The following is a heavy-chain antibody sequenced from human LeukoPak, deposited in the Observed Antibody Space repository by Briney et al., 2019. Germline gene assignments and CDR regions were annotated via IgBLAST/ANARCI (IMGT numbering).Heavy chain of an antibody. D-gene: IGHD3-10*01. CDR1: GGSISSGGYY. V-gene: IGHV4-31*03. Sequence: PSETLSLTCTVSGGSISSGGYYWSWIRQHPGKGLEWIGYIYYSGSTYYNPSLKSRVTISVDTSKNQFSLKLSSVTAADTAVYYCASYGSGSYQGTRTYAFDIWGQGTMVTVSS. J-gene: IGHJ3*02. CDR3: ASYGSGSYQGTRTYAFDI. CDR2: IYYSGST.